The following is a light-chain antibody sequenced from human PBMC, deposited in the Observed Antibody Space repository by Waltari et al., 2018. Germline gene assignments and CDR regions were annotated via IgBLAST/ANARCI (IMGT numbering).Light chain of an antibody. Sequence: QSVLTQPPSMSAAPGQRVTISCSGSSSNIGNNYVSWYQQLPGTAPKLLLYEDYRRPSGIPDRFSGSKSGTSATRGITGLQTGDEADYYCAAWDSSLSGWAFGGGTKLTVL. CDR1: SSNIGNNY. CDR2: EDY. J-gene: IGLJ3*02. CDR3: AAWDSSLSGWA. V-gene: IGLV1-51*02.